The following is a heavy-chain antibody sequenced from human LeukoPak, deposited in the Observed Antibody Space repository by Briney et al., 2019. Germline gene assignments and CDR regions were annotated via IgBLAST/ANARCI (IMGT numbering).Heavy chain of an antibody. J-gene: IGHJ4*02. D-gene: IGHD1-26*01. CDR3: ARLGSYHDF. Sequence: SETLSLTCTVSGASISHYYWSWIRRTPEKGLEWMGHIHTSGGSSPYPSLKSRLTMSIDTSRNQFSLKLTSVTAADTAVYFCARLGSYHDFWGQGALVTVSS. CDR2: IHTSGGS. CDR1: GASISHYY. V-gene: IGHV4-4*09.